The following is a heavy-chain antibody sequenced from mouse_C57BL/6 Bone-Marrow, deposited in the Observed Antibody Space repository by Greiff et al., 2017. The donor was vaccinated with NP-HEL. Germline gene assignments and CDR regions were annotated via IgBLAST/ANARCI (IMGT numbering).Heavy chain of an antibody. Sequence: EVMLVESGEGLVKPGGSLKLSCAASGFTFSSYAMSWVRQTPEKRLEWVAYISSGGDYIYYADTVKGRFTISRDNARNTLYLQMSSLKSEDTAMYYCTRGWLLRRYFDVWGTGTTVTVSS. J-gene: IGHJ1*03. CDR3: TRGWLLRRYFDV. V-gene: IGHV5-9-1*02. CDR2: ISSGGDYI. CDR1: GFTFSSYA. D-gene: IGHD2-3*01.